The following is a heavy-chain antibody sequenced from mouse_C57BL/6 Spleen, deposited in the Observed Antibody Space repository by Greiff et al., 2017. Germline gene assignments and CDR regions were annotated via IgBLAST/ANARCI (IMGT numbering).Heavy chain of an antibody. D-gene: IGHD1-1*01. CDR3: ASHDYGSSYWFAY. CDR1: GYTFTSYW. CDR2: IDPSDSYT. V-gene: IGHV1-50*01. Sequence: QVQLQQPGAELVKPGASVKLSCKASGYTFTSYWMQWVKQRPGQGLEWIGEIDPSDSYTNYNQKFKGKATLTVDTSSSTAYMQLSSLTSEDSAVYYCASHDYGSSYWFAYWGQGTLVTVSA. J-gene: IGHJ3*01.